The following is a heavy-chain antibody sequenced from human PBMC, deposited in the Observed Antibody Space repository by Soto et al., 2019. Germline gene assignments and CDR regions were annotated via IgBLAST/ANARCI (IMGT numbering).Heavy chain of an antibody. D-gene: IGHD6-19*01. CDR3: ARKAGIHNYDYLDV. CDR1: GYTFTDFD. V-gene: IGHV1-8*01. J-gene: IGHJ6*03. CDR2: MNPDNGNT. Sequence: QVQLEQSGAEVRKPGASVKVSCKTSGYTFTDFDINWVRQAPGQGLEWMGWMNPDNGNTGYAQSFQGRISMTGNTSLSTVYMELSSLRSDDTAVYFCARKAGIHNYDYLDVWGKGTTVTVAS.